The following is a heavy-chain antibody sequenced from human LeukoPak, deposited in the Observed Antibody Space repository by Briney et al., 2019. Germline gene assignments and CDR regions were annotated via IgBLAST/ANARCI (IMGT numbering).Heavy chain of an antibody. CDR1: GFTISSYS. D-gene: IGHD6-19*01. CDR2: ITSSSNTI. CDR3: ARDHGYSSGWYDNDY. V-gene: IGHV3-48*04. Sequence: GGSLRLSCAASGFTISSYSMNWVRQAPGKGLEWVSYITSSSNTIYYADSVKGRFTISRDNAKESLYLQMSSLRAEDTAVYYCARDHGYSSGWYDNDYWGQGTLVTVSS. J-gene: IGHJ4*02.